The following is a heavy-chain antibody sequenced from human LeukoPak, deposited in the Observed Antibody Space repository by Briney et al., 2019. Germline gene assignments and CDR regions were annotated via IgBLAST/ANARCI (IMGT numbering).Heavy chain of an antibody. D-gene: IGHD3-22*01. V-gene: IGHV1-69*13. CDR3: AREGYYDSSHYFDY. CDR2: IIPIFGTA. CDR1: GGTFSSYA. Sequence: SVKVSCKASGGTFSSYAISWVRQAPGQGLEWMGGIIPIFGTANYAQKFQGRVTITADEPTSTAYMELSSLRSEDTAVYYCAREGYYDSSHYFDYWGQGTLVTVSS. J-gene: IGHJ4*02.